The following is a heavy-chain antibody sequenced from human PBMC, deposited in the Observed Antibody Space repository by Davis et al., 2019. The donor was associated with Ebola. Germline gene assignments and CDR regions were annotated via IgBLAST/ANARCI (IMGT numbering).Heavy chain of an antibody. CDR1: GFTFSSYA. CDR2: IWDDGSDK. CDR3: ARRHSSSWAYCDY. Sequence: GESLKISCAASGFTFSSYAMSWVRQAPGKGLEWVAVIWDDGSDKYYADSVKGRFAISRDNSKNTLYLQINSLRAEDTAIYYCARRHSSSWAYCDYWGQGTLVTVSS. V-gene: IGHV3-33*08. J-gene: IGHJ4*02. D-gene: IGHD6-13*01.